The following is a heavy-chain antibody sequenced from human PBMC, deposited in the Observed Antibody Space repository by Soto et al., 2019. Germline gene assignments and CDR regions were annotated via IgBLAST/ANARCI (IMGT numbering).Heavy chain of an antibody. CDR3: ARAFYGMDV. J-gene: IGHJ6*02. V-gene: IGHV2-70*04. CDR1: GFSLSGSGMR. CDR2: IDWEDTK. Sequence: SGPTLVNPTQTLTLTCTVSGFSLSGSGMRVTWIRQPPGKALEWLARIDWEDTKLYSTSLKTRLTISKDTSKNQVVLTMTNVDPADTGTYYCARAFYGMDVWGQGATVTVSS.